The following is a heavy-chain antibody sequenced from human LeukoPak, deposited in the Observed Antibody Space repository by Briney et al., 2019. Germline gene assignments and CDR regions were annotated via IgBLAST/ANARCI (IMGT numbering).Heavy chain of an antibody. CDR1: GFTFSNFP. V-gene: IGHV3-21*06. J-gene: IGHJ4*02. Sequence: GGSLRLSCAASGFTFSNFPMKWVRQASGKGLEWVSSISGSRSYIYYADSVKGRFTISRDNAKNTLYLEMNSLRGEDTAVYYCARDSALGYASGTSDYWGQGTLVTVSS. CDR2: ISGSRSYI. CDR3: ARDSALGYASGTSDY. D-gene: IGHD6-25*01.